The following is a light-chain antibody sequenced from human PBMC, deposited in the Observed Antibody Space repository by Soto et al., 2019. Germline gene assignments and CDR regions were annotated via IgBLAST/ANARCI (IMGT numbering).Light chain of an antibody. CDR3: QSYDPTLRTSL. CDR1: ISDIGGYNF. CDR2: DVN. J-gene: IGLJ2*01. V-gene: IGLV2-14*01. Sequence: QSALTQPASVSGSPGQSITISCTGTISDIGGYNFISWYQHHPGKAPKLVIYDVNNRPSGISYRFSGSKSGTSASLAIAGLQADDEADYYCQSYDPTLRTSLFGGGTQLTVL.